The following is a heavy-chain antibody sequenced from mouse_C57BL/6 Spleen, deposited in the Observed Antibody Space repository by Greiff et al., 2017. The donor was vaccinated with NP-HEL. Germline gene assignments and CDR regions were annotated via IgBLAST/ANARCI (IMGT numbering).Heavy chain of an antibody. V-gene: IGHV1-20*01. D-gene: IGHD1-1*01. Sequence: EVQLQQSGPELVKPGDSVKISCKASGYSFTGYFMNWVMQSPGKSLEWIGRINPYNGDTFYNQKFKGKATLTVDKSSSTAHMELRSLTSEDSAVYYCARTPYDYGSSYVDYWGQGTTLTVSS. CDR1: GYSFTGYF. CDR2: INPYNGDT. CDR3: ARTPYDYGSSYVDY. J-gene: IGHJ2*01.